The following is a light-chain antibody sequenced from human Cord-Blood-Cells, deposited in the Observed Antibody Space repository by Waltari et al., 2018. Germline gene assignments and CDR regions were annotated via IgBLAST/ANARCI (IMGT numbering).Light chain of an antibody. Sequence: DIVMTQSPLSLPVTPGEPASISCRSSQSLLHSNGYNYLDWYLQKPGQSPQLLIYLGSNRAFGVPYRVRGRGSRPDFTLKNSRGGAEDVGVYYCMQALQTVGSFGQGTRLEIK. CDR1: QSLLHSNGYNY. CDR3: MQALQTVGS. V-gene: IGKV2-28*01. J-gene: IGKJ5*01. CDR2: LGS.